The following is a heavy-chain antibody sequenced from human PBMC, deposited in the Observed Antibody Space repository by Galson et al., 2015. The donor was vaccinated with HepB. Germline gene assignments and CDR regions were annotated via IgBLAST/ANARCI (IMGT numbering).Heavy chain of an antibody. CDR3: ATDTAMASEFDY. Sequence: SVKVSCKASGGTFSSYAISWVRQAPGQGLEWMGGIIPIFGTANYAQKFQGRVTITADKSTSTAYMELSSLRSEGTAVYYCATDTAMASEFDYWGQGTLVTVSS. D-gene: IGHD5-18*01. V-gene: IGHV1-69*06. CDR2: IIPIFGTA. CDR1: GGTFSSYA. J-gene: IGHJ4*02.